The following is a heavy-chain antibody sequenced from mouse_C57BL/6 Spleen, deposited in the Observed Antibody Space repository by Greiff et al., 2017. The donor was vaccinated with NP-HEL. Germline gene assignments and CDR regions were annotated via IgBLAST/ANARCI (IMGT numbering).Heavy chain of an antibody. V-gene: IGHV10-1*01. D-gene: IGHD1-1*01. J-gene: IGHJ3*01. Sequence: EVKLVESGGGLVQPKGSLKLSCAASGFSFNTYAMNWVRQAPGKGLEWVARIRSKSNNYATYYADSVKDRFTISRDDSESMLYLQMNNLKTEDTAMYDCVRQDYGSFAYWGQGTLVTVSA. CDR1: GFSFNTYA. CDR2: IRSKSNNYAT. CDR3: VRQDYGSFAY.